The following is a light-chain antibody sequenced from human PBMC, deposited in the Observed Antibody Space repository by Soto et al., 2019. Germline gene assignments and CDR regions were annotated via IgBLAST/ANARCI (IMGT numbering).Light chain of an antibody. Sequence: QSFLTKPASVSGSPGQAITISCTGTGSDVGGYDYVSWYQHHPGKAPKVMIYEVTNRPSGVSNRFSGSKSGNTASLTISGLLAEDEADYYCSSYTSSSTYVFGTGTKVTVL. J-gene: IGLJ1*01. CDR2: EVT. CDR1: GSDVGGYDY. CDR3: SSYTSSSTYV. V-gene: IGLV2-14*01.